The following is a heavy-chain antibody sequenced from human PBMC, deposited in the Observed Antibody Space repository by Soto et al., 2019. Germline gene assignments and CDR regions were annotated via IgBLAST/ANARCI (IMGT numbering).Heavy chain of an antibody. J-gene: IGHJ3*02. V-gene: IGHV3-23*01. D-gene: IGHD5-18*01. CDR1: GFTFSSYA. CDR3: AKALRPGYGLQNDAFDI. CDR2: ISGSGGST. Sequence: GGSLRLSCAASGFTFSSYAMSWVRQAPGKGLEWVSAISGSGGSTYYADSVKGRFTISRDNSKNTLYLQMNSLRAEDTAVYYCAKALRPGYGLQNDAFDIWGQGTMVTVSS.